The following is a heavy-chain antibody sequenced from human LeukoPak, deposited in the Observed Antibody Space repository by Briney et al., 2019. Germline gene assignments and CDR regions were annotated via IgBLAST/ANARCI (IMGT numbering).Heavy chain of an antibody. CDR3: ARPGLTFPHFDY. D-gene: IGHD3-16*01. CDR2: IYHSGST. CDR1: GYSISSGYY. V-gene: IGHV4-38-2*01. Sequence: SESLSLTCAVSGYSISSGYYWGWIRQPPGKGLEWIGSIYHSGSTYYNPSLKSRVTISVDTSKNQFSLKLSSVTAADTAVYYCARPGLTFPHFDYWGQGTLVTVSS. J-gene: IGHJ4*02.